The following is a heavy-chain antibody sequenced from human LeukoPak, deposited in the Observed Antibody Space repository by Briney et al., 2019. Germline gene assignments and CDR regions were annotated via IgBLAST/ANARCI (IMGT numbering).Heavy chain of an antibody. CDR2: IYYSGST. CDR1: GGSISSSNYY. D-gene: IGHD5-18*01. Sequence: PSETLSLTCTVSGGSISSSNYYWGWIRQPPGKGLESIGYIYYSGSTNYNPSLKSRVTISVDTSKNQFSLKLSSVTAADTAVYYCAREREWIQLPAMKSYYYMDVWGRGTTVTVSS. CDR3: AREREWIQLPAMKSYYYMDV. J-gene: IGHJ6*03. V-gene: IGHV4-61*01.